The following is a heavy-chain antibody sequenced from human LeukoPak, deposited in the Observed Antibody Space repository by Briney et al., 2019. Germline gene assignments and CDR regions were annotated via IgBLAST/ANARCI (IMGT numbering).Heavy chain of an antibody. V-gene: IGHV4-34*01. Sequence: SETLSLTCAVYGGSFSGYYWSWIRQPPGKGLEWIGEINHSGSTNYNPSLKSRVTISVDTSKNQFSLKLSSVTAADTAVYYCARDRPIAAAGTTYFDYWGQGTLVTVSS. D-gene: IGHD6-13*01. CDR2: INHSGST. CDR3: ARDRPIAAAGTTYFDY. J-gene: IGHJ4*02. CDR1: GGSFSGYY.